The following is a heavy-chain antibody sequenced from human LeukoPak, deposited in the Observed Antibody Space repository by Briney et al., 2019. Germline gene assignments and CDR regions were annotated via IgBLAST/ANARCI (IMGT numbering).Heavy chain of an antibody. V-gene: IGHV1-8*01. CDR3: ARGSKYFDWLLYRYYYYYYGMDV. J-gene: IGHJ6*02. CDR2: MSPNSGDT. Sequence: ASVKVSCKASGYTFTTHDINWVRQATGQGLEWLGWMSPNSGDTGYAQKFQGRVTMTSDSSISTAYMELSSLRSEDTAVYYCARGSKYFDWLLYRYYYYYYGMDVWGQGTTVTVSS. D-gene: IGHD3-9*01. CDR1: GYTFTTHD.